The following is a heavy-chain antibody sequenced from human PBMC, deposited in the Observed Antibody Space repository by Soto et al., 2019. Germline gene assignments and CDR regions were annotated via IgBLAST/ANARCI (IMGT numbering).Heavy chain of an antibody. Sequence: SVKVSCKASGGTFSSYAISWVRQAPGQGLEWMGGIIPIFGTANYAQKFQGRVTITADESTSTAYMELSSLRSEDTAVYYCAEQTTVTTPFDYWGQGTLVTVSS. CDR2: IIPIFGTA. CDR3: AEQTTVTTPFDY. J-gene: IGHJ4*02. CDR1: GGTFSSYA. V-gene: IGHV1-69*13. D-gene: IGHD4-17*01.